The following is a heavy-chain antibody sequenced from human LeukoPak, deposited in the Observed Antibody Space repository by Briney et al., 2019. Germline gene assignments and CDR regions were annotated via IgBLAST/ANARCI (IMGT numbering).Heavy chain of an antibody. J-gene: IGHJ4*02. V-gene: IGHV3-21*01. CDR3: ARDRANIVVVSASEY. CDR1: GFTFSDYS. CDR2: ITSSGTYI. Sequence: GGSLRLSCAASGFTFSDYSMNWVRQAPGKGLEWVSSITSSGTYIYYADSVKGRFTISRDNAKNSLYLQMNSLRAEDTAVYYCARDRANIVVVSASEYWGQGTLVTVSS. D-gene: IGHD2-21*01.